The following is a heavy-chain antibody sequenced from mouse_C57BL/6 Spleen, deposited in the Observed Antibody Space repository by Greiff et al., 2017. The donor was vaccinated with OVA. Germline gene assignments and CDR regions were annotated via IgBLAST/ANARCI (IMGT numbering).Heavy chain of an antibody. CDR2: IYPGSGST. V-gene: IGHV1-55*01. D-gene: IGHD1-1*01. CDR1: GYTFTSYW. J-gene: IGHJ1*03. Sequence: QVQLQQPGAELVKPGASVKMSCKASGYTFTSYWITWVKQRPGQGLEWIGDIYPGSGSTNYNEKFKSKATLTVDTSSSTAYMQLSSLTSEDSAVYYCARPYYSGSSYWYFDVWGTGTTVTVSS. CDR3: ARPYYSGSSYWYFDV.